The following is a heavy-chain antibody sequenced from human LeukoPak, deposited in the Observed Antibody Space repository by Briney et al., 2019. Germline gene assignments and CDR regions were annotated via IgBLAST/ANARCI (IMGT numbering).Heavy chain of an antibody. Sequence: GGSLRLSCAASGFPFANTWMHWVRQAPGKGLAWVSLINNDGSTRSYVDSVKGRFTISRDNAKNTVYLQMNSLRAEDTAVYYCAIGGTYGSGSWGQGTLVTVSS. D-gene: IGHD3-10*01. CDR3: AIGGTYGSGS. CDR2: INNDGSTR. V-gene: IGHV3-74*01. CDR1: GFPFANTW. J-gene: IGHJ4*02.